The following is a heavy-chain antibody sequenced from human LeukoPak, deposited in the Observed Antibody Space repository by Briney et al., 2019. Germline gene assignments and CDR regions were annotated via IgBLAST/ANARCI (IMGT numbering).Heavy chain of an antibody. CDR2: ISSSSTTT. D-gene: IGHD1-26*01. Sequence: GGSLRLSCAASGFTFDNYRMNWVRQAPGKGLEWVSYISSSSTTTSYADSVKGRFTISRDNARNSLYLQMNSLRADDTALYYCAKGGTYTRAAFDIWGQGTMVTVSS. V-gene: IGHV3-48*01. CDR1: GFTFDNYR. CDR3: AKGGTYTRAAFDI. J-gene: IGHJ3*02.